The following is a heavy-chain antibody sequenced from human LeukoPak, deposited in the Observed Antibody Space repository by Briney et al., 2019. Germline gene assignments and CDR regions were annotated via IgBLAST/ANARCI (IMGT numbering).Heavy chain of an antibody. CDR2: IYYSGST. CDR1: GGSISNYY. V-gene: IGHV4-59*01. Sequence: SETLSLTCTVSGGSISNYYWSWIRQPPGRGLEWIGYIYYSGSTNYNPSLKSRVTISVDASKNQFSLKLSSVTAADTAVYYCARVSAAAAGTDFDYWGQGTLVTVSS. J-gene: IGHJ4*02. D-gene: IGHD6-13*01. CDR3: ARVSAAAAGTDFDY.